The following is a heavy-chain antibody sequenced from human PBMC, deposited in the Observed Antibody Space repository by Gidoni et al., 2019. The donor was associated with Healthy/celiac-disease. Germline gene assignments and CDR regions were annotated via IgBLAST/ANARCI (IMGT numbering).Heavy chain of an antibody. V-gene: IGHV3-13*01. CDR1: GFTFSSYD. Sequence: EVQLVESGGGLVQPGGSLRLSCAASGFTFSSYDMHWVRQATGKGLEWVSAIGTAGDTYYPGSVKGRFTISRENAKNSLYLQMNSLRAGDTAVYYCARVSVPFGEFNWYFDLWGRGTLVTVSS. J-gene: IGHJ2*01. CDR2: IGTAGDT. D-gene: IGHD3-10*01. CDR3: ARVSVPFGEFNWYFDL.